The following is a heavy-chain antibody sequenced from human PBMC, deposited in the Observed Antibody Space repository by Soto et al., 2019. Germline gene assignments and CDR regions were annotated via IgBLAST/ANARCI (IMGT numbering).Heavy chain of an antibody. CDR2: IYWDDDK. CDR1: GFSLSTSGVG. Sequence: QITLKESGPPLVKPTQTLTLTCTFSGFSLSTSGVGVGWIRQSPGKALEWLALIYWDDDKRYSPSLKRRLTITNDSSKNQVVLTMTNMDPVDKATYYCARIYCSGGSCYGNYFDYWGQGTLVTVSS. D-gene: IGHD2-15*01. CDR3: ARIYCSGGSCYGNYFDY. V-gene: IGHV2-5*02. J-gene: IGHJ4*02.